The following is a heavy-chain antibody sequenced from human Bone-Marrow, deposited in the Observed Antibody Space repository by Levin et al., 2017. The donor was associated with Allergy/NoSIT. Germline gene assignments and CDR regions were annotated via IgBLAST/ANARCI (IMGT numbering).Heavy chain of an antibody. D-gene: IGHD6-19*01. CDR3: AREGQWLRYTPLGMDI. CDR1: GFTVSSNH. J-gene: IGHJ6*02. V-gene: IGHV3-53*01. CDR2: INTDGST. Sequence: GGSPRLSCAASGFTVSSNHMNWVRQAPGKGLEWVSVINTDGSTYYADSVKGRFTISRDNSKNTLYLQMNTLRADDTAVYYCAREGQWLRYTPLGMDIWGQGTTVTVSS.